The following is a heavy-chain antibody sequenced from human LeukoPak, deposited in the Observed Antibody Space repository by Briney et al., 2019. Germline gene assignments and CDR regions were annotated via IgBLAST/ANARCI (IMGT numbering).Heavy chain of an antibody. D-gene: IGHD6-13*01. CDR2: IRNDGSNR. J-gene: IGHJ3*02. Sequence: GGSLRLSCAASGFTFSSYGMHWVRQAPGKGLEWVTFIRNDGSNRFYADSVKGRFTVSRDNTKHTLYLQINSLRAEDTAVYYCASQGDLAAAGIRDIWGQGTMVTVSS. V-gene: IGHV3-30*02. CDR3: ASQGDLAAAGIRDI. CDR1: GFTFSSYG.